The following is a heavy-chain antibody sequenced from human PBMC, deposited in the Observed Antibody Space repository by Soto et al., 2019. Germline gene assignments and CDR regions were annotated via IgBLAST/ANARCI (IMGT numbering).Heavy chain of an antibody. Sequence: ASVKVSCKVSGYTLTELSMHWVRQAPGKGLEWMGGFDPNSGGTNCAQKFQGRVTMTRDTSISTAYMELSRLRSDDTAVYYCARTKIVLMVYATHPYGMDVWGQGTTVTVSS. V-gene: IGHV1-2*02. CDR1: GYTLTELS. D-gene: IGHD2-8*01. J-gene: IGHJ6*02. CDR2: FDPNSGGT. CDR3: ARTKIVLMVYATHPYGMDV.